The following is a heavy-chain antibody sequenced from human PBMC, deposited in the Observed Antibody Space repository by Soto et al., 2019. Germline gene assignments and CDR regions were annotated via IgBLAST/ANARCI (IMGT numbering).Heavy chain of an antibody. D-gene: IGHD3-16*01. Sequence: SETLSLTCAVSGVSISSSNWWSWVRQPPGKGLEWIGEIYHSGSTNYNPSLKSRVTISVDKSKNQFSLKLSSVTAADTAVYYCAREEYEDYYGMDVWGQGTTVTVSS. CDR1: GVSISSSNW. CDR3: AREEYEDYYGMDV. V-gene: IGHV4-4*02. J-gene: IGHJ6*02. CDR2: IYHSGST.